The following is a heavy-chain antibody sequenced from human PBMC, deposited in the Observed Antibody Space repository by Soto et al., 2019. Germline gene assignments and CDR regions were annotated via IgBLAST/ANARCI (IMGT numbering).Heavy chain of an antibody. V-gene: IGHV4-59*01. CDR2: IYYSGST. CDR1: GGSISSYY. J-gene: IGHJ5*02. Sequence: SETLSLTCTVSGGSISSYYWSWIRQPPGKGLEWIGYIYYSGSTNYNPSLKSRVTISVDTSKNQFSLKLSSVTAADTAVYYCAGIGPNITTYWFDPWGQGTLVTVSS. D-gene: IGHD1-1*01. CDR3: AGIGPNITTYWFDP.